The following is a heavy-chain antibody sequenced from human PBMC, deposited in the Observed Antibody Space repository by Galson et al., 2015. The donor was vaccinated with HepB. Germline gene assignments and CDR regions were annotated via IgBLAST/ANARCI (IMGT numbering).Heavy chain of an antibody. J-gene: IGHJ3*02. CDR2: TYYRSKWYN. D-gene: IGHD3-10*01. CDR3: ARIPYGSGSSVSDAFDI. CDR1: GDSVSSNSAA. Sequence: CAISGDSVSSNSAAWNWIRQSPSRGLEWLGRTYYRSKWYNDYAVSVKSRITINPDTSKNQFSLKLSSVTAADTAVYYCARIPYGSGSSVSDAFDIWGQGTMVTVSS. V-gene: IGHV6-1*01.